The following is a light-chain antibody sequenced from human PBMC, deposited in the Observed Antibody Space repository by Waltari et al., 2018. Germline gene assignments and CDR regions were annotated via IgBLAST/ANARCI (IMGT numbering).Light chain of an antibody. J-gene: IGLJ2*01. CDR1: SSNIGAGYD. Sequence: QSVLTQPPSVSGAPGQRVTISCTGSSSNIGAGYDVHWYQQLPGTAPKLLIYGDSNRPSGVPDRFSGSKSGTSASRAITGLQAEDEADYYCQSYDSSPYVVFGGGTKLTVL. CDR2: GDS. V-gene: IGLV1-40*01. CDR3: QSYDSSPYVV.